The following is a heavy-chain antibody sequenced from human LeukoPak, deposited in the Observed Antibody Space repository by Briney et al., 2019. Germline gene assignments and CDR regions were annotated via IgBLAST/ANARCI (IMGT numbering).Heavy chain of an antibody. CDR2: IWYDGSNK. V-gene: IGHV3-33*06. D-gene: IGHD3-3*02. Sequence: PGGSLRLSCAASGFTFSSYGMHWVRQAPGKGLEWVAVIWYDGSNKYYADSVKGRFTISRDNSKNTLYLQMNSLRAEDTAVYYCAKDQAFLEWLPYYFDYWGQGTLVTVSS. CDR1: GFTFSSYG. J-gene: IGHJ4*02. CDR3: AKDQAFLEWLPYYFDY.